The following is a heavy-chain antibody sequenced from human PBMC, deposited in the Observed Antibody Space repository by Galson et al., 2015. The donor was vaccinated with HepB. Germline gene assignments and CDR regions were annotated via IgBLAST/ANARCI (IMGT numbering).Heavy chain of an antibody. J-gene: IGHJ3*02. V-gene: IGHV1-2*04. CDR2: INPNSGGT. CDR3: ATSARGGYYDSSGYWALDAFDI. D-gene: IGHD3-22*01. CDR1: GYTFTGYY. Sequence: SCKASGYTFTGYYMHWVRQAPGQGLEWMGWINPNSGGTNYAQKFQGWVTMTRDTSISTAYMELSRLRSDDTAVYYCATSARGGYYDSSGYWALDAFDIWGQGTMVTVSS.